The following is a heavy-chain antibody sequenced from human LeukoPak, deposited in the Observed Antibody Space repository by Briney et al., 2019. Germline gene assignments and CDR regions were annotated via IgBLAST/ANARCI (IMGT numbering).Heavy chain of an antibody. CDR2: IYYSGST. V-gene: IGHV4-59*08. Sequence: KPSETLSLTCTVSGGSISSYYWSWVRQPPGKGLEWIGYIYYSGSTNYNPSLKSRVTISVDTSKNQFSLKLSSVTAADTAVYYCARHAWHLPFDDWGQGTLVTVSS. J-gene: IGHJ4*02. CDR1: GGSISSYY. D-gene: IGHD5-24*01. CDR3: ARHAWHLPFDD.